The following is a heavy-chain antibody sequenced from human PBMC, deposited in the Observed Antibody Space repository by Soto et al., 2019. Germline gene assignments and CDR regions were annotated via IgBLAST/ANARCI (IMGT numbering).Heavy chain of an antibody. V-gene: IGHV5-51*01. Sequence: GESLKISCKGSGYSFTSYWIGWVRQMPGKGLEWMGIIYPGDSDTRYSPSFQGQVTISADKSISTAYLQWSSLKASDTAMYYCARLRGEVRGLQDLGYCSSTSCYLDYWGQGTLVTVSS. CDR1: GYSFTSYW. D-gene: IGHD2-2*01. CDR3: ARLRGEVRGLQDLGYCSSTSCYLDY. CDR2: IYPGDSDT. J-gene: IGHJ4*02.